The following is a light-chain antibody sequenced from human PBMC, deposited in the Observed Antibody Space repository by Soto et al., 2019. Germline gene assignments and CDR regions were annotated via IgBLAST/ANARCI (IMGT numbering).Light chain of an antibody. CDR2: DAS. J-gene: IGKJ5*01. CDR1: QSISSS. Sequence: IVLNQSPGILFLSPGGRTSLSFGASQSISSSFLAWYQQKPGQAPRLLIHDASTRATGIPARFSGSGSGTEFILTISSVESEDFAIYYCQQHNDWPTFGQGTDWRI. V-gene: IGKV3-15*01. CDR3: QQHNDWPT.